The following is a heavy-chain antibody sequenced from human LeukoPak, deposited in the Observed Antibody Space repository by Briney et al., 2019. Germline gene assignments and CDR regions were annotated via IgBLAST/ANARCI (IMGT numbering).Heavy chain of an antibody. Sequence: GGSLRLSCAASGFTFSSYGMYWVRQAPGKGLEWVAVIWYDGSNKYYADSVKGRFTISRDNSKNTLYLQMNSLRAEDTAVYYCARDGKWLPKYYFDYWGQGTLVTVSS. J-gene: IGHJ4*02. CDR1: GFTFSSYG. CDR3: ARDGKWLPKYYFDY. V-gene: IGHV3-33*01. CDR2: IWYDGSNK. D-gene: IGHD5-12*01.